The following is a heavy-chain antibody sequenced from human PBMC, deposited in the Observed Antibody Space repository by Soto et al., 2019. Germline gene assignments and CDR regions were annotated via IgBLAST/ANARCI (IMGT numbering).Heavy chain of an antibody. D-gene: IGHD6-13*01. Sequence: LRLSCSASGFSFTGYWMSWVRQAPGKGLEWVANIKEDGSVKYYVDSVKGRFTISSDNAKNSLFLQMNSLRAEDTAVYYCARSVATPGDYWGQGTLVTVSS. J-gene: IGHJ4*02. CDR1: GFSFTGYW. CDR3: ARSVATPGDY. V-gene: IGHV3-7*01. CDR2: IKEDGSVK.